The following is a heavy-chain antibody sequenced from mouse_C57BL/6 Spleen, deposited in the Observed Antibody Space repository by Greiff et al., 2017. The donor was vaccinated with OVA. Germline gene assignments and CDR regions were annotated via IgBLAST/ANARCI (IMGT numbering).Heavy chain of an antibody. J-gene: IGHJ1*03. V-gene: IGHV5-4*01. CDR2: ISDGGSYT. CDR1: GFTFSSYA. D-gene: IGHD1-1*01. Sequence: EVKLMESGGGLVKPGGSLKLSCAASGFTFSSYAMSWVRQTPEKRLEWVATISDGGSYTYYPDNVKGRFTISRDNAKNNLYLQMSHLKSEDTAMYYCARESTTVVVHWYFDVWGTGTTVTVSS. CDR3: ARESTTVVVHWYFDV.